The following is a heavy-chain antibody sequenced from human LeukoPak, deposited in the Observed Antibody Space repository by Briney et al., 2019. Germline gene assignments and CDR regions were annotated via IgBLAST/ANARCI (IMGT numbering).Heavy chain of an antibody. Sequence: QPGGTLRLSGAASGFTFSSYGMHWVRQAPGKGLEWVAVISYDGSNKYYADSVKGRFTISRDNSKNTLYLQMNSLRAEDTAVYYCAKAVVPAAVDYWGQGTLVTVSS. J-gene: IGHJ4*02. CDR3: AKAVVPAAVDY. D-gene: IGHD2-2*01. CDR2: ISYDGSNK. CDR1: GFTFSSYG. V-gene: IGHV3-30*18.